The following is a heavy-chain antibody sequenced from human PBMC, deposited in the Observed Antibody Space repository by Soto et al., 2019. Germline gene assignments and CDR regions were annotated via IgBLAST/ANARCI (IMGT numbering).Heavy chain of an antibody. V-gene: IGHV1-2*04. J-gene: IGHJ6*02. CDR1: GYSFTDYH. CDR2: INPKSGGT. CDR3: ARGHSTDCSNGVCSFFYNHEMDV. D-gene: IGHD2-8*01. Sequence: ASVKVSCKASGYSFTDYHIHWVRQAPGQGLEWLGRINPKSGGTSTAQKFQGWVTMTRDRSISTVYMELTRLRSDVTAVYFCARGHSTDCSNGVCSFFYNHEMDVWGQGTTVTVSS.